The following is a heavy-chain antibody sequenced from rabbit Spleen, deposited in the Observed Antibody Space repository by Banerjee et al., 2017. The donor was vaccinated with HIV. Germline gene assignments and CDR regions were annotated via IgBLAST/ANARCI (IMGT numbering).Heavy chain of an antibody. D-gene: IGHD4-1*01. CDR3: ARDLAGVIGWNFNL. J-gene: IGHJ4*01. CDR2: IYTTSGST. V-gene: IGHV1S43*01. CDR1: GFRFSFNNDYV. Sequence: QEQLVESGGGLVRPGASLTLTCKASGFRFSFNNDYVMCWVRQAPGKGLELIGCIYTTSGSTWYARWVIGRFTISRSTSLNTVDLKMTSLTAADTATYFCARDLAGVIGWNFNLWGPGTLVTVS.